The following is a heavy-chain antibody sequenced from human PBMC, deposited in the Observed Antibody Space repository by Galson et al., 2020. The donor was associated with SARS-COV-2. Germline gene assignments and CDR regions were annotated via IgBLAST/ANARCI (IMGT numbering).Heavy chain of an antibody. CDR1: GYTFTSYG. Sequence: ASVKVSCKATGYTFTSYGFSWVRQAPGQGLEWMGWISAYNGNTNYAQKFQGRVTMTTDTSTGTVYMELRSLRSDDTAVYYCARSVAVGPDNWGQGTLVTVSS. J-gene: IGHJ4*02. V-gene: IGHV1-18*01. CDR3: ARSVAVGPDN. CDR2: ISAYNGNT. D-gene: IGHD6-19*01.